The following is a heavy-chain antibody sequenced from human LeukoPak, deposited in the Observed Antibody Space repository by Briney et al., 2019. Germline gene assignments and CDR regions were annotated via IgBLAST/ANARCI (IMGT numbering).Heavy chain of an antibody. CDR1: GGSISSSSYY. J-gene: IGHJ4*02. CDR2: IYYSGST. D-gene: IGHD3-9*01. Sequence: SETLSLTCTVSGGSISSSSYYWSWIRQPPGKGLEWIGYIYYSGSTYYNPSLKSRVTISVDTSKNQFSLKLSSVTAADTAVYYCARGGSDWLYDYWGQGTLVTVSS. CDR3: ARGGSDWLYDY. V-gene: IGHV4-30-4*01.